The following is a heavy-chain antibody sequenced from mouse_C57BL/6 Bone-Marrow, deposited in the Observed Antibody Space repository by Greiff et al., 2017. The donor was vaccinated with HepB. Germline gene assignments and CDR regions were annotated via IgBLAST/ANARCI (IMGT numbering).Heavy chain of an antibody. J-gene: IGHJ4*01. CDR2: ISYSGST. D-gene: IGHD1-1*01. CDR3: SRFGRSHAIDY. V-gene: IGHV3-8*01. Sequence: EVKLQESGPGLAKPSQTLSLTCSVTGYSITSYYWNWIRKFPGNKLEYMGYISYSGSTYSNPSLKSRISITPSTSKTQYYLHLNSVTTENTATYYCSRFGRSHAIDYWGQGTSVTVSS. CDR1: GYSITSYY.